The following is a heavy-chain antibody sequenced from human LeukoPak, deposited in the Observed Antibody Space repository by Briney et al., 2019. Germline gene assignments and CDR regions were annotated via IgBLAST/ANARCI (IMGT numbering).Heavy chain of an antibody. CDR3: ARVWPRRDYFDY. D-gene: IGHD3-16*01. CDR2: ISSSSSYI. Sequence: PGGSLRLSCAASGFTFSSYGMSWVRQAPGKGLEWVSSISSSSSYIYYADSVKGRFTISRDNAKNSLYLQMNSLRAEDTAVYYCARVWPRRDYFDYWGQGTLVTVSS. J-gene: IGHJ4*02. V-gene: IGHV3-21*01. CDR1: GFTFSSYG.